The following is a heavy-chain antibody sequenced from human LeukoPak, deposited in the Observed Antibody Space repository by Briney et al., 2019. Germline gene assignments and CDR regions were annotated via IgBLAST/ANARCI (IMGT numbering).Heavy chain of an antibody. D-gene: IGHD1-14*01. CDR2: INHSGST. CDR1: GGSFSGYY. J-gene: IGHJ4*02. Sequence: LETLSLTCAVYGGSFSGYYWSWIRQPPGKGLEGIGEINHSGSTNYNPSLKSRVTISVDTSKNQFSLKLSSVTAADTAVYYCARGSTTQRFDYWGQGTLVTVSS. CDR3: ARGSTTQRFDY. V-gene: IGHV4-34*01.